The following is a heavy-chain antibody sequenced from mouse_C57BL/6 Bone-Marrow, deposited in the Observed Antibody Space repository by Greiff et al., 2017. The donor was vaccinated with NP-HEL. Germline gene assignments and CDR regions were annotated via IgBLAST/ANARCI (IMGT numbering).Heavy chain of an antibody. Sequence: EVQLQQSGPELVKPGASVKIPCKASGYTFTDYNMDWVKQSHGKSLEWIGDINPNNGGTIYNQKFKGKATLTVDKSSSTAYMELRSLTSEDTAVYYCARLADYSNYVYAMDYWGQGTSVTVSS. CDR3: ARLADYSNYVYAMDY. D-gene: IGHD2-5*01. CDR1: GYTFTDYN. V-gene: IGHV1-18*01. CDR2: INPNNGGT. J-gene: IGHJ4*01.